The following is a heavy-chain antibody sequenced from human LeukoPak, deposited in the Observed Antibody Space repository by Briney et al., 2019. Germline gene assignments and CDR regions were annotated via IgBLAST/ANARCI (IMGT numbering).Heavy chain of an antibody. CDR3: AKALRRYCSGGSCYAVDY. J-gene: IGHJ4*02. D-gene: IGHD2-15*01. CDR2: IYYSGST. V-gene: IGHV4-59*12. CDR1: GGSISSYY. Sequence: KPSETLSLTCTVSGGSISSYYWSWIRQPPGKGLEWIGYIYYSGSTYYADSVKGRFTISRDNSKNTLYLQMNSLRAEDTAVYYCAKALRRYCSGGSCYAVDYWGQGTLVTVSS.